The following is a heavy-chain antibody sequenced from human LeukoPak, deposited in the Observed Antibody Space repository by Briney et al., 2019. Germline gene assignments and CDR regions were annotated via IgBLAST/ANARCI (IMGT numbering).Heavy chain of an antibody. D-gene: IGHD4-17*01. Sequence: PGGSLRLSCAASGFTFSSYSMNWVRQAPGKGLEWVSYISSSSSAIYYADSVKGRFTISRDNAKSSLYLQMNSLRDEDTAVYYCARGYGVYGGWFDPWGQGTLVTVSS. V-gene: IGHV3-48*02. CDR1: GFTFSSYS. J-gene: IGHJ5*02. CDR2: ISSSSSAI. CDR3: ARGYGVYGGWFDP.